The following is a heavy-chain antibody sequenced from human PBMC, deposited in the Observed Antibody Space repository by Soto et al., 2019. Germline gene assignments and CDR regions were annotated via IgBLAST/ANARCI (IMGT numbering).Heavy chain of an antibody. CDR3: AKAHSSGWYWFDY. D-gene: IGHD6-19*01. CDR2: ISWNSGSI. V-gene: IGHV3-9*01. CDR1: GFTFDDYA. J-gene: IGHJ4*01. Sequence: EVQLVESGGGLVQPGRSLRLSCAASGFTFDDYAMQWVRQAPGKGLEWVSGISWNSGSIGYADSVKGRFTISRDNAKNSLYLQMNSLRAEDTALXXCAKAHSSGWYWFDYWGHGTLVPVSS.